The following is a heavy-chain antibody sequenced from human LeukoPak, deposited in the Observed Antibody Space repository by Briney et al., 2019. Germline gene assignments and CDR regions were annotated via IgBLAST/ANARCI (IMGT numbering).Heavy chain of an antibody. CDR2: ISSSSSYI. V-gene: IGHV3-21*01. D-gene: IGHD2-15*01. Sequence: GGSLRLSCAASGFTFSSYSMNWVRQAPGKGLEWVSSISSSSSYIYYADSVKGRFTISRDNAKNSLYLQMNSLRAEDTAVYYCAGEFCSGGSCRAAFDIWGQGTMVTVSS. CDR1: GFTFSSYS. J-gene: IGHJ3*02. CDR3: AGEFCSGGSCRAAFDI.